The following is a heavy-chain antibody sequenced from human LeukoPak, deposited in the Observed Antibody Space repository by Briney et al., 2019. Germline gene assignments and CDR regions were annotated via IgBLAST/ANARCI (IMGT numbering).Heavy chain of an antibody. D-gene: IGHD6-13*01. CDR1: GYTFTSYD. V-gene: IGHV1-8*01. J-gene: IGHJ4*02. CDR2: MNPNSGNT. CDR3: ARGMIAAAGTGVDY. Sequence: GASAKVSCKASGYTFTSYDITWVRQATGQGLEWMGWMNPNSGNTGYAQKFQGRVTMTRNTSISTAYMELSSLRSEDTAVYYCARGMIAAAGTGVDYWGQGTLVTVSS.